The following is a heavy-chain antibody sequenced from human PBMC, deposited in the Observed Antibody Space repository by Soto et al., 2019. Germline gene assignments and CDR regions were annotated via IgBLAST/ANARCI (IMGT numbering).Heavy chain of an antibody. D-gene: IGHD3-10*01. V-gene: IGHV4-34*01. Sequence: QVQLQQWGAGLLKPSETLSLTCAVYGGSFSGYYWSWIRQPPGKGLEWIGEINHSGSTNYNPSLKSRVTISVDTSKNQFSLKLSSVTAADTAVYYCARPGYYCGSGSYLFDYWGQGTLVTVSS. J-gene: IGHJ4*02. CDR1: GGSFSGYY. CDR2: INHSGST. CDR3: ARPGYYCGSGSYLFDY.